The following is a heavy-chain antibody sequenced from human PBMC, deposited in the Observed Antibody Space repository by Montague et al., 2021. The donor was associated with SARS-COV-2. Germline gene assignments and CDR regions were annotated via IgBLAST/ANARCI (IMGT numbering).Heavy chain of an antibody. J-gene: IGHJ4*02. CDR3: AASGRRGYSSRFHH. V-gene: IGHV4-31*03. CDR1: GDSITSGGYF. Sequence: TLSLTCTVSGDSITSGGYFWNWMRQHPGKGLEYIGAISYSGSTYYQPSLTRRVLISMDTYKSSFSLVLHSVTAADTAAYFCAASGRRGYSSRFHHCGRGTPVTVSS. D-gene: IGHD4-11*01. CDR2: ISYSGST.